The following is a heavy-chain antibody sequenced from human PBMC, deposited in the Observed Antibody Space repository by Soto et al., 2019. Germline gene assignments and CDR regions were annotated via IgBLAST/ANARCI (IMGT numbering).Heavy chain of an antibody. V-gene: IGHV3-23*01. CDR1: VFTFISYA. Sequence: PGWSLRLSCAASVFTFISYAMSWVRQAPGKGLEWVSAISGSGGSTYYADSVKGRFTISRDNSKNTLYLQMNSLRAEDTAVYYCAKALGGMDVWGQGTTVTVSS. J-gene: IGHJ6*02. CDR3: AKALGGMDV. CDR2: ISGSGGST.